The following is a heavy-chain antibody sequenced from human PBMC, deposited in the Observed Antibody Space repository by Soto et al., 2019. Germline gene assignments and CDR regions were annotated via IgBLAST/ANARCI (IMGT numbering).Heavy chain of an antibody. Sequence: EVQLVQSGAEVKKPGESLRISCKGSEYSFTSYWISWVRQMPGKGLEWMGRIDPSDSYTNYSPSFQGHVTISADKSISTAYLQWSSLKASDTAMYYCARLQPAAGDNDLTFDYWGQGTLVTVSS. CDR2: IDPSDSYT. CDR3: ARLQPAAGDNDLTFDY. J-gene: IGHJ4*02. D-gene: IGHD6-13*01. V-gene: IGHV5-10-1*01. CDR1: EYSFTSYW.